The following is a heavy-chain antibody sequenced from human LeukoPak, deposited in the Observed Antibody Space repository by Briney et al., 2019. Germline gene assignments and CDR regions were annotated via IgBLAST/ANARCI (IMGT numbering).Heavy chain of an antibody. Sequence: GASVKVSCKASGGTFSSYAISWVRQAPGQGLEWMGGIIPIFGTANYAQNFQDRVTMTRDTSTSTVYMELSSLRSEDTAVYYCARGPFSGSAYHPNYFDYWGQGTLVTVSS. CDR3: ARGPFSGSAYHPNYFDY. CDR2: IIPIFGTA. D-gene: IGHD1-26*01. J-gene: IGHJ4*02. CDR1: GGTFSSYA. V-gene: IGHV1-69*05.